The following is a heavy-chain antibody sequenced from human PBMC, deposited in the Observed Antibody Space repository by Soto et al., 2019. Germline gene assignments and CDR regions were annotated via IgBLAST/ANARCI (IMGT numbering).Heavy chain of an antibody. CDR2: TYHSGST. D-gene: IGHD4-17*01. CDR3: ARAHYGDYGYGMDV. CDR1: GGSISSGGYS. V-gene: IGHV4-30-2*01. Sequence: QLQLQESGSGLVKPSQTLSLTCAVSGGSISSGGYSWSWIRQPPGKGLEWIGYTYHSGSTYYNPYLKSRATISVDRSKNQFSLKLSSVTAADTAVYYCARAHYGDYGYGMDVWGQGTTVTVSS. J-gene: IGHJ6*02.